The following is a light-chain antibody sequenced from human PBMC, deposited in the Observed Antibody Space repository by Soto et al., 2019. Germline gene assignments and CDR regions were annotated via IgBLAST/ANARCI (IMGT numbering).Light chain of an antibody. CDR1: SSDVGGYDY. CDR3: SSYTNSGTYVL. Sequence: QSALTQPASVSGSPGQSITISCTGTSSDVGGYDYVSWYQQHPGKAPKVMIYDVSNRPSGVSSRFSGSKSGNTASLTISGLQAEDEADYYCSSYTNSGTYVLFGGGTQLTVL. V-gene: IGLV2-14*01. J-gene: IGLJ2*01. CDR2: DVS.